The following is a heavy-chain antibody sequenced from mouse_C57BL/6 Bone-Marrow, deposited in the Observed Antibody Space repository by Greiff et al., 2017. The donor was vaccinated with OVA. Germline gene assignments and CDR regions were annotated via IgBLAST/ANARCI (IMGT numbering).Heavy chain of an antibody. J-gene: IGHJ3*01. CDR1: GYTFTSYW. CDR3: ARPELRPWFAY. Sequence: QVQLQQPGAELVKPGASVKLSCKASGYTFTSYWMHWVKQRPGQGLEWIGMIHPNSGSTNYNEKFKSKATLTVDKSSSTAYMQLISLTSEDSAVYYCARPELRPWFAYWGQGTLVTVSA. CDR2: IHPNSGST. D-gene: IGHD1-1*01. V-gene: IGHV1-64*01.